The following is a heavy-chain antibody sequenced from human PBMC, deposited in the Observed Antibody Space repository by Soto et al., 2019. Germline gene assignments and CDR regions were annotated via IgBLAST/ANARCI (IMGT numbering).Heavy chain of an antibody. CDR1: GFTFTSSA. CDR3: AAVPSYYSGHDYYYYGMDV. J-gene: IGHJ6*02. D-gene: IGHD3-10*01. CDR2: IVVGSGNT. V-gene: IGHV1-58*01. Sequence: QMQLVQSGPEVKKPGTSVKVSCKASGFTFTSSAVQWVRQARGQRLEWIGWIVVGSGNTNYAQKFQERVTITRDMSTSTAYMELSSLRSEDTAVYYCAAVPSYYSGHDYYYYGMDVWGQGTTVTVSS.